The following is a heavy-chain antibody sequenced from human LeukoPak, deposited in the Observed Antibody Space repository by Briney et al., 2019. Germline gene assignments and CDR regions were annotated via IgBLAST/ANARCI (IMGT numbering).Heavy chain of an antibody. CDR2: IYPNSGAT. V-gene: IGHV1-2*02. J-gene: IGHJ4*02. CDR1: GYTFTAYY. D-gene: IGHD2-8*01. CDR3: ARDGVSTTPDFDY. Sequence: ASVKVSCKTSGYTFTAYYMYWLRQAPGQGLECMGWIYPNSGATGYAQNFQGRVTMTRDTSVSTIYMELSRLKSDDTAVYYCARDGVSTTPDFDYWGQGTLVTVSS.